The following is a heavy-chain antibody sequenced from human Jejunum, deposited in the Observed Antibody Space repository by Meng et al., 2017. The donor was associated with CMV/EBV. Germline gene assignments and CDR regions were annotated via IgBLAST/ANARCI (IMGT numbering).Heavy chain of an antibody. J-gene: IGHJ6*02. CDR2: IYHSGTT. Sequence: LTCAVYSESFSDYYWSGIRQPPGKGLEWIGEIYHSGTTNYNPSLKSRVTISVDTSKNQFSLKLTSVTAADTAVYYCARSVDGMDVWGQGTTVTVSS. V-gene: IGHV4-34*01. CDR1: SESFSDYY. CDR3: ARSVDGMDV.